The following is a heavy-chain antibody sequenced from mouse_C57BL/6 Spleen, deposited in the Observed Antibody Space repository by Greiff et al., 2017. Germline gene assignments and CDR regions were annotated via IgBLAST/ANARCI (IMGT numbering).Heavy chain of an antibody. V-gene: IGHV1-52*01. CDR1: GYTFTSYW. J-gene: IGHJ1*03. D-gene: IGHD1-1*01. CDR2: IDPSDSET. CDR3: ASSYYSGSHWYFDV. Sequence: VQLQQSGAELVRPGSSVKLSCKASGYTFTSYWMHWVKQRPIQGLEWIGNIDPSDSETHYNQKVKDKATLTVDKSSSTAYMQLSSLTSEESAVYNCASSYYSGSHWYFDVWGTGTTVTVSS.